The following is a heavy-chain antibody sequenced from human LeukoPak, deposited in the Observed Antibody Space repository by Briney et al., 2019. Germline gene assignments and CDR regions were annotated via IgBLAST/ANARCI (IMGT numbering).Heavy chain of an antibody. D-gene: IGHD3-16*01. Sequence: ASVKLSCKASGYTFTDYNIHWVRQAPGQGLERMGWTDPKRGATKYAQKFGGRVTMTRDTSITTVYMELSSLRFDDTAMYSCARVGLTRGEAFDIWGQGTMVTVSS. J-gene: IGHJ3*02. CDR2: TDPKRGAT. CDR1: GYTFTDYN. CDR3: ARVGLTRGEAFDI. V-gene: IGHV1-2*02.